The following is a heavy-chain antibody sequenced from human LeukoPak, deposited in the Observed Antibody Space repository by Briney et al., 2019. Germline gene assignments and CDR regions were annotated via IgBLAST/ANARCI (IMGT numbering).Heavy chain of an antibody. D-gene: IGHD6-19*01. CDR2: INPSGGST. Sequence: ASVKVSCKASGYTFTSYYMHWVRQAPGQGLEWMGIINPSGGSTSYAQKFQGRVTMTRDTSTSTVYMELSSLRSEDTAVYYCAARRGSGWYFDYWGQGTLVTVSS. CDR1: GYTFTSYY. V-gene: IGHV1-46*01. J-gene: IGHJ4*02. CDR3: AARRGSGWYFDY.